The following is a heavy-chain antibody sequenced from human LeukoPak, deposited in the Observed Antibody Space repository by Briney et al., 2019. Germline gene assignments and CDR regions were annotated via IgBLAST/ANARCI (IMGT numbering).Heavy chain of an antibody. D-gene: IGHD3-10*01. CDR1: GYTFTSYD. Sequence: ASVKVSCKASGYTFTSYDITWVRQAPGQGLEWMGRVSPYNGNTYYSQRFQDRVTITKDTFTGTAYMDLRNLRTDDTAMYYCARNGRVRRVVKDLFEYWGQGTLVAVSS. CDR2: VSPYNGNT. CDR3: ARNGRVRRVVKDLFEY. J-gene: IGHJ4*02. V-gene: IGHV1-18*01.